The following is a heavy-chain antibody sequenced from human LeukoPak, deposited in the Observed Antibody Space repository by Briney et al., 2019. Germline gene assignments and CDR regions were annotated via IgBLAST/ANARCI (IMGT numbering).Heavy chain of an antibody. CDR2: IYHSGST. CDR1: GGSISSYY. V-gene: IGHV4-59*12. Sequence: PSETLSLTCTVSGGSISSYYWSWIRQPPGKGLEWIGYIYHSGSTYYNPSLKSRVTISVDRSKNQFSLKLSSVTAADTAVYYCARDYPARRGYYYYMDVWGKGTTVTVSS. D-gene: IGHD6-6*01. CDR3: ARDYPARRGYYYYMDV. J-gene: IGHJ6*03.